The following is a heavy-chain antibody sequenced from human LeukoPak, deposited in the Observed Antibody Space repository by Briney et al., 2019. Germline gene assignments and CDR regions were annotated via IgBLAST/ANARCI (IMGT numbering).Heavy chain of an antibody. D-gene: IGHD5-12*01. J-gene: IGHJ4*02. CDR3: ATSCGRATTKAHFDY. V-gene: IGHV3-74*01. CDR2: INHDGSTT. Sequence: GGSLRLSCAASGFTFSSSWMHWVRQAPGKGLVWVSRINHDGSTTNYVDSVKGRFTISRDNAKNTLYLQMNSLRAEDTAVYYCATSCGRATTKAHFDYWGQGTLVTVSS. CDR1: GFTFSSSW.